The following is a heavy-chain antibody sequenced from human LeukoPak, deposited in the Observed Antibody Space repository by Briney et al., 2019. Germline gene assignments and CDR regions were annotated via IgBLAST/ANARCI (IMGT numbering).Heavy chain of an antibody. CDR1: GFTFSDYS. CDR2: ISSSSSMM. Sequence: GGSLRLSCAASGFTFSDYSMNWVRQAPGKGLEWISYISSSSSMMYYADSVKGRFIISRDNAKKSLYLRMNSLRVEDTAVYYCARDPPNWGFGYWGQGTLVTVSS. D-gene: IGHD7-27*01. V-gene: IGHV3-48*01. J-gene: IGHJ4*02. CDR3: ARDPPNWGFGY.